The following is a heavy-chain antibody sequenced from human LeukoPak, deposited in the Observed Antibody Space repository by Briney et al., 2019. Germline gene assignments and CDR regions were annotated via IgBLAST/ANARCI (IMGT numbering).Heavy chain of an antibody. CDR2: ISSTSSTI. CDR3: ARGRSAAGPLHYFDS. CDR1: GFTFSSYT. Sequence: PGGSLRLSCAASGFTFSSYTMDWVRQAPGKGLEWVSYISSTSSTIYYADSVKGRFTISRDNAKNSLYLQTNSLRDEDTAVYYCARGRSAAGPLHYFDSWGQGTLVTVSS. D-gene: IGHD6-13*01. V-gene: IGHV3-48*02. J-gene: IGHJ4*02.